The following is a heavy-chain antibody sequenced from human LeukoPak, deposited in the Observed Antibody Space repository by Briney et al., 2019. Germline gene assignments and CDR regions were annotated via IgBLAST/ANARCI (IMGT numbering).Heavy chain of an antibody. D-gene: IGHD3-16*02. CDR3: ARVSFGYDYVWGSYRKAPDAFDI. CDR1: GGSISSGSYY. CDR2: IYTSGST. J-gene: IGHJ3*02. Sequence: PSETLSLTCTVSGGSISSGSYYWSWIRQPAGKGLEWIGRIYTSGSTNYNPSLKSRVTISVDTSKNQFSLKLSSVTAADTAVYYCARVSFGYDYVWGSYRKAPDAFDIWGQGTMVTVSS. V-gene: IGHV4-61*02.